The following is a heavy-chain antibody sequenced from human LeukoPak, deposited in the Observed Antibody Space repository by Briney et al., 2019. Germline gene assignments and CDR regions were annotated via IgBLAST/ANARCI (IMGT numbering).Heavy chain of an antibody. D-gene: IGHD2-15*01. J-gene: IGHJ4*02. CDR2: VYHSGST. CDR1: NYSISRGYY. Sequence: SETLSLTCSVSNYSISRGYYWGWIRQSPGKRLEWIGNVYHSGSTHYNPSLESRISMSADPSKNQFSLRLSSVTTADTAVYYRARVLGSVGYFEYWGQGILVSVAS. V-gene: IGHV4-38-2*02. CDR3: ARVLGSVGYFEY.